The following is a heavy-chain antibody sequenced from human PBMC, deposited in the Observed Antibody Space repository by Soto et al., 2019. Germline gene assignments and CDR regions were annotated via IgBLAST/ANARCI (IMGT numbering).Heavy chain of an antibody. V-gene: IGHV3-33*01. D-gene: IGHD3-22*01. Sequence: GGSLRLSCAASGFTFSSYGMHWVRQAPGKGLEWVAVIWYDGSNKHYADSVKGRFTISRDNSKNTLYLQMNSLRAEDTAVYYCARDFRLDSSGYYPGGMDVWGQGTTVTVSS. CDR2: IWYDGSNK. CDR1: GFTFSSYG. CDR3: ARDFRLDSSGYYPGGMDV. J-gene: IGHJ6*02.